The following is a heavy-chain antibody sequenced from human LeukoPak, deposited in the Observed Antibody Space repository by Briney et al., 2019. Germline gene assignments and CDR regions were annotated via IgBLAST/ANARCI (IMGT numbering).Heavy chain of an antibody. J-gene: IGHJ4*02. CDR1: GFTFDDYG. CDR2: INWNGGST. D-gene: IGHD3-22*01. CDR3: ARGRSGQFYDSSGDAYYFDY. V-gene: IGHV3-20*01. Sequence: PGGSLRLSCAASGFTFDDYGMSWVRQAPGKGLEWVSGINWNGGSTGYADSVKGRFTISRDNAKNSLYLQMNSLRAEDTALYHCARGRSGQFYDSSGDAYYFDYWGQGTLVTVSS.